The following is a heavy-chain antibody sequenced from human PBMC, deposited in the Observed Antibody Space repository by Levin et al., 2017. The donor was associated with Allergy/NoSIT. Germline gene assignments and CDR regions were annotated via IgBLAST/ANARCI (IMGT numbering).Heavy chain of an antibody. CDR2: INHSGTT. J-gene: IGHJ3*02. Sequence: SQTLSLTCAVYGGSFSGYYWTWIRQPPGKGLEWIGEINHSGTTNYNPSLKSRVTISVDTSKNQFSLKLSSVTAADTAVYYCARDFPYCSGNSCYSDAFDIWGQGTMVTVSS. CDR1: GGSFSGYY. D-gene: IGHD2-2*01. V-gene: IGHV4-34*01. CDR3: ARDFPYCSGNSCYSDAFDI.